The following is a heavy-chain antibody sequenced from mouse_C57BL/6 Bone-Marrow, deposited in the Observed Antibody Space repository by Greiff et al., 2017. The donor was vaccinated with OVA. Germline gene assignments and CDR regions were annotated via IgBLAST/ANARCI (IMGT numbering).Heavy chain of an antibody. J-gene: IGHJ3*01. Sequence: EVQLQQSGPGLVKPSQSLSLTCSVTGYSITSGYYWNWIRQFPGNKLEWMGYISYDGSNNYNPSLKNRISITRDTSKNQFFLKLNSVTTEDTATYYCASLPHYYGSRECAYWGQGTLVTVSA. CDR3: ASLPHYYGSRECAY. CDR2: ISYDGSN. D-gene: IGHD1-1*01. V-gene: IGHV3-6*01. CDR1: GYSITSGYY.